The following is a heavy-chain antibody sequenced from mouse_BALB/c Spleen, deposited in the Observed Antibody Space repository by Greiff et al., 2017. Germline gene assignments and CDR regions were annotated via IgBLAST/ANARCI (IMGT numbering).Heavy chain of an antibody. V-gene: IGHV3-6*02. CDR2: IGYDGSN. CDR1: GYSITSGYY. CDR3: ARALSRSYYYAMGY. Sequence: VQLKESGPGLVKPSQSLSLTCSVTGYSITSGYYWNWIRQFPGNKLEWMGYIGYDGSNNYNPSLKNRISITRDTSKNQFFLKLNSVTTEDTATYYCARALSRSYYYAMGYWGQGTSVTVSS. J-gene: IGHJ4*01.